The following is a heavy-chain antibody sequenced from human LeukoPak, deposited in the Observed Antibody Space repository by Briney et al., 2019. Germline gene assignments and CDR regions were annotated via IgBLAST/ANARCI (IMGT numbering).Heavy chain of an antibody. CDR1: GGSISSSNW. CDR2: IYHSGST. CDR3: ARVGGSYLGWFDP. J-gene: IGHJ5*02. D-gene: IGHD1-26*01. V-gene: IGHV4-4*02. Sequence: SGTLSLTCAVSGGSISSSNWWSWVRQPPGKGLEWIGEIYHSGSTNYNPSLKSRVTISVDKSKNQFSLKLSSVTAADTAVYYYARVGGSYLGWFDPWGQGTLVTVSS.